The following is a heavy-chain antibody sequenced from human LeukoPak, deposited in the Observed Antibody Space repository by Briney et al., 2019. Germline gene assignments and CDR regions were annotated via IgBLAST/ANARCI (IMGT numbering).Heavy chain of an antibody. V-gene: IGHV4-59*08. Sequence: SETLSLTCSVSGGSVSNYYWSWIRQPPGKGLEWIGYVYYTGSTNYNPSLKSRVTMFADKSKNQFSLRLYSVTVADTAVYYCARHFAYSSSSYFDYWGQGSLVTVSS. D-gene: IGHD6-6*01. J-gene: IGHJ4*02. CDR3: ARHFAYSSSSYFDY. CDR1: GGSVSNYY. CDR2: VYYTGST.